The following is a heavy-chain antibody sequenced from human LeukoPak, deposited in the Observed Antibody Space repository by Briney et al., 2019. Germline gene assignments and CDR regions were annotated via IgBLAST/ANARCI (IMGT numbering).Heavy chain of an antibody. V-gene: IGHV4-39*01. Sequence: PSETLSLTCTVSGGSISSSSYYRGWIRQPPGKGLEWIGSVFYGGSTYYNPSLKSRVTISVDTSKNQFSLQLSFLTAADTAMYYCAAGFDYWGQGTLVTVSS. CDR3: AAGFDY. CDR1: GGSISSSSYY. J-gene: IGHJ4*02. CDR2: VFYGGST.